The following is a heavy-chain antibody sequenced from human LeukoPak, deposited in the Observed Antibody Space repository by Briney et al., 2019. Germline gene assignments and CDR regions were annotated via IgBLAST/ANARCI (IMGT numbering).Heavy chain of an antibody. D-gene: IGHD3-22*01. CDR2: IIPILGIA. V-gene: IGHV1-69*04. J-gene: IGHJ3*02. CDR1: GGTFSSYA. Sequence: SVKVSCKASGGTFSSYAISWVRQAPGQGLEWMGRIIPILGIANYAQKFQGRVTITADKSTSTAYMELSSLRSEDTAVYYCARTYYYDSSGHRVAFDIWGQGTMVTVSS. CDR3: ARTYYYDSSGHRVAFDI.